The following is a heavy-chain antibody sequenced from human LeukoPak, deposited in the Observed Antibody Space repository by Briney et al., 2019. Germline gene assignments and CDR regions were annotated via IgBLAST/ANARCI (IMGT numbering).Heavy chain of an antibody. CDR2: IYHSGST. D-gene: IGHD5-18*01. Sequence: SETLSLTCAVYGGSFSGYFWSWIRQPPGKGLEWIGEIYHSGSTDYKPSLKSRVTISVDTSKSQLSLKLTSLTAADTAVYYCASQRGYSYLVWGQGTLVTVSS. CDR1: GGSFSGYF. J-gene: IGHJ4*02. CDR3: ASQRGYSYLV. V-gene: IGHV4-34*01.